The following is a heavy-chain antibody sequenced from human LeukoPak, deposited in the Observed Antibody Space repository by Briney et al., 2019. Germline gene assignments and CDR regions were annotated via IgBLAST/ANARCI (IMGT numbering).Heavy chain of an antibody. CDR1: GGSISSYY. D-gene: IGHD3-10*01. V-gene: IGHV4-59*12. Sequence: SETLSLTCTIPGGSISSYYWSWIRQPPGKGLEWIGYVDYRGNTNYNPSLKSRVTISVDTSRNQFSLKLSSVTAADTAVYYCARGSGGYFDYWGQGTLVTVSS. CDR3: ARGSGGYFDY. CDR2: VDYRGNT. J-gene: IGHJ4*02.